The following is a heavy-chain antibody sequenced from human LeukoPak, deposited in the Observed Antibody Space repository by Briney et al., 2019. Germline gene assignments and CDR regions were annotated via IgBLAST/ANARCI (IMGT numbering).Heavy chain of an antibody. Sequence: GGSLRLSCAASGFTFSSYGMHWVRQAPGKGLEWVAFIRYDGSNKYYADSVKGRFTISRDNAKNSLYLQMNSLRAEDTAVYYCARTSWYQLPGKFDYWGQGTLVTVSS. D-gene: IGHD2-2*01. V-gene: IGHV3-30*02. CDR2: IRYDGSNK. CDR1: GFTFSSYG. J-gene: IGHJ4*02. CDR3: ARTSWYQLPGKFDY.